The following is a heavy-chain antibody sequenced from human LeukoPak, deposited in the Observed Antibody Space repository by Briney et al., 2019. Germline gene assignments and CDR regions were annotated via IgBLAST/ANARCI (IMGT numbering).Heavy chain of an antibody. D-gene: IGHD2-15*01. CDR2: MNPNSGNT. J-gene: IGHJ6*02. CDR1: GYTFTSYD. CDR3: ARGLPLSGPYYYGMDV. V-gene: IGHV1-8*01. Sequence: ASVKVSCKASGYTFTSYDIHWVRQATGQGLEWMGWMNPNSGNTGYAQKFQGRVTMTRNTSISTAYMELSSLRSEDTAVYYCARGLPLSGPYYYGMDVWGQGTTVTVSS.